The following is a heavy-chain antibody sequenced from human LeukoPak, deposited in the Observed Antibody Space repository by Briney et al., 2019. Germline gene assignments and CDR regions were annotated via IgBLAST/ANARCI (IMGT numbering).Heavy chain of an antibody. V-gene: IGHV3-23*01. CDR1: GFTFSSYG. J-gene: IGHJ4*02. CDR3: AKDKAVRRYSYGDFDY. D-gene: IGHD5-18*01. CDR2: ISGSGGST. Sequence: GGTLRLSCAASGFTFSSYGMSWVRQAPGKGLEWVSAISGSGGSTYYADSVKGRFTISRDNSKNTLYLQMNSLRAEDTAVYYCAKDKAVRRYSYGDFDYWGQGTLVTVSS.